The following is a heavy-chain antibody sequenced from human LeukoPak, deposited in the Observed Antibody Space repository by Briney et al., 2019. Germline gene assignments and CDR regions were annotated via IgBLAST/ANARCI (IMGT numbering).Heavy chain of an antibody. Sequence: PSETLSLTCAVYGGSLSGYYWSWIRQPPGKGLEWIGEINHSGSTNYNPSLKSRVTISVDTSKNQFSLKLSPVTAADTAVYYCAREGLQQLKTFDYWGQGTLVTVSS. CDR1: GGSLSGYY. CDR2: INHSGST. J-gene: IGHJ4*02. CDR3: AREGLQQLKTFDY. V-gene: IGHV4-34*01. D-gene: IGHD6-13*01.